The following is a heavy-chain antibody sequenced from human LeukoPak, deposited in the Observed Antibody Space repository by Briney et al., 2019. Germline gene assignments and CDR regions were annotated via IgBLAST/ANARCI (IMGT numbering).Heavy chain of an antibody. V-gene: IGHV3-23*01. CDR1: GFTFSSYA. Sequence: GGSLRLSCAASGFTFSSYAMSWVRQAPGKGLECVSTISGSGGSTYYADSVKGRFTISRDNSKNTLYLQMNSLRAEDTAVYYCAKDAYDSSGWTDWGQGTLVTVSS. CDR3: AKDAYDSSGWTD. J-gene: IGHJ4*02. CDR2: ISGSGGST. D-gene: IGHD6-19*01.